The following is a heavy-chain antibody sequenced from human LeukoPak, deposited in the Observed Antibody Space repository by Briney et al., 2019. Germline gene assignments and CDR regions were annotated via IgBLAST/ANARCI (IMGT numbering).Heavy chain of an antibody. CDR3: AKGETGESYYCYGMDV. CDR1: GFTFDDYA. D-gene: IGHD7-27*01. V-gene: IGHV3-9*01. J-gene: IGHJ6*02. Sequence: PGGSLRLSCAASGFTFDDYAMHWVRQAPGKGLEWVSGISWNSGSVDYADSVKGRFTISRDSAKNSLYLQMNSLRAEDTALYYCAKGETGESYYCYGMDVWGQGTTVTVSS. CDR2: ISWNSGSV.